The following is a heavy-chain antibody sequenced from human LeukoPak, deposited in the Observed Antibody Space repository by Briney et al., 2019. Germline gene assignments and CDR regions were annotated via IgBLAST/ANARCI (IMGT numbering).Heavy chain of an antibody. D-gene: IGHD6-19*01. CDR2: IYSGGST. Sequence: GGSLRLSCAASGFTVSSNYMSWVRQAPGKGLEWVSVIYSGGSTYYADSVKGRFTISRDKSKNTLYLQMNSLRAEDTAVYYCARAGRIAVAGTPAWYFDYWGQGTLVTVSS. CDR3: ARAGRIAVAGTPAWYFDY. V-gene: IGHV3-66*01. CDR1: GFTVSSNY. J-gene: IGHJ4*02.